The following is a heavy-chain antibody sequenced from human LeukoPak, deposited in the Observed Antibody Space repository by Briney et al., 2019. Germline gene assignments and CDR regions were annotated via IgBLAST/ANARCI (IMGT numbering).Heavy chain of an antibody. CDR3: ASTGEMYSSGWYFDF. D-gene: IGHD6-19*01. V-gene: IGHV4-59*01. Sequence: PSETLSLTCTVSGVSISRYYWSWIRQPTGKGLEWIGYVIYTGSTNYNPSLKSRVTISIDTSKNQFSLNLSSVTAADTAVYYCASTGEMYSSGWYFDFWGQGTLVTVSS. CDR2: VIYTGST. J-gene: IGHJ4*02. CDR1: GVSISRYY.